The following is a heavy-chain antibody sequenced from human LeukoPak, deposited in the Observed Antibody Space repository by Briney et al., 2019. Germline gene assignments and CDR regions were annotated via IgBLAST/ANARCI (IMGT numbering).Heavy chain of an antibody. CDR3: GGGGYCDVPNCHAPLFDF. CDR2: MNHSGGT. CDR1: GGSLRGYY. J-gene: IGHJ4*02. D-gene: IGHD2-15*01. V-gene: IGHV4-34*01. Sequence: SETLSLTCAVYGGSLRGYYWSWIRQPPEKGLEWIGEMNHSGGTNYNPSLKSRVTISEDMSKRQFSLRLTSVTAADTAVYYCGGGGYCDVPNCHAPLFDFWGQGILVTVSS.